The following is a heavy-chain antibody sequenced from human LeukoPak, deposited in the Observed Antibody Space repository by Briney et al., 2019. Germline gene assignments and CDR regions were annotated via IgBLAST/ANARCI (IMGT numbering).Heavy chain of an antibody. CDR3: EVFRSIDAVDM. Sequence: PGGSLRLSCAASGFTVSGNYMAWVRQAPGKGLEWVSVIFASGTTFYADSVKGRFTISRDNSKNTLYLRMNSLRAEDTAVYYCEVFRSIDAVDMWGQGTMVTVSS. V-gene: IGHV3-53*01. J-gene: IGHJ3*02. CDR1: GFTVSGNY. CDR2: IFASGTT. D-gene: IGHD1-26*01.